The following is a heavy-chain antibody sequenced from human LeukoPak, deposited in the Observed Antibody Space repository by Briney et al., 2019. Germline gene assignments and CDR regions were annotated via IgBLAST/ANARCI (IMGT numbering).Heavy chain of an antibody. CDR1: GGSISSYY. V-gene: IGHV4-4*07. D-gene: IGHD5-18*01. CDR3: ARVGYSYANGMDV. Sequence: SETLSLTCTVSGGSISSYYWSLIRQPARKGLDWIGRIYGSGSTNYNPSLKSRVTMSVDTSKKQFSLNLRSVTAADTAVYYCARVGYSYANGMDVWGQGTTVTVSS. J-gene: IGHJ6*02. CDR2: IYGSGST.